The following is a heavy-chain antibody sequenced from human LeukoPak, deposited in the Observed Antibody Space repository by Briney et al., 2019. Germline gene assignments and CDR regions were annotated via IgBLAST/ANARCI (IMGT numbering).Heavy chain of an antibody. CDR2: ISHDGNDK. V-gene: IGHV3-30*18. CDR3: AKVGIGYYYPFDY. Sequence: PGGTLRLSCAASGFSFSSNVMHWVRQAPGKGLEWVAQISHDGNDKYYAASVKGRFTISRTNSKNTLFLQLDSLRAEDTAVYFCAKVGIGYYYPFDYWGQGTLVTVSS. CDR1: GFSFSSNV. D-gene: IGHD3-22*01. J-gene: IGHJ4*02.